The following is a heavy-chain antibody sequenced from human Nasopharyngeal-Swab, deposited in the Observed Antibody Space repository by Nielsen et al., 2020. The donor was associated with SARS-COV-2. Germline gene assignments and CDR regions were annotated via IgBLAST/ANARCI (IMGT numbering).Heavy chain of an antibody. J-gene: IGHJ4*02. CDR3: ARRDTAMVLTDY. D-gene: IGHD5-18*01. V-gene: IGHV3-48*02. Sequence: WIRQPPGKGLEWVSYISSSSSAIYYADSVKGRFTISRDNAKNSPYLQMNSLRDEDTAVYYCARRDTAMVLTDYWGQGTLVTVSS. CDR2: ISSSSSAI.